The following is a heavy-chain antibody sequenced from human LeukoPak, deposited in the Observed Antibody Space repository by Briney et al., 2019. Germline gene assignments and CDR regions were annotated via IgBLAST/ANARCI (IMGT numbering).Heavy chain of an antibody. V-gene: IGHV4-59*01. D-gene: IGHD2-15*01. CDR1: GGSISSYY. Sequence: SETLSLTCTVSGGSISSYYWSWIRQPPGKGLGWIGYTVYSVSTNYYPPLKSRVTILVDTSKNQFSLKLSSVTAADTAVYYCARVRTGYCSGGSCYGDYFDYWGQGTLVTVSS. CDR2: TVYSVST. J-gene: IGHJ4*02. CDR3: ARVRTGYCSGGSCYGDYFDY.